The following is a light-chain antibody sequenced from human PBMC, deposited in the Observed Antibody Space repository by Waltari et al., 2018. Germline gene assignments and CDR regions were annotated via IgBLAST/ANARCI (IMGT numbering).Light chain of an antibody. CDR1: QSVLYSSNNKNY. Sequence: DIVMTQSPDSLAVSLGAGATINCKSSQSVLYSSNNKNYLAWYQQKPGQPPKLLIYWASTRESGVPDRFSGSGSGTDFTLTISSLQAEDVAVYYCQQYYSTPPTFGPGTKVDIK. V-gene: IGKV4-1*01. CDR2: WAS. CDR3: QQYYSTPPT. J-gene: IGKJ3*01.